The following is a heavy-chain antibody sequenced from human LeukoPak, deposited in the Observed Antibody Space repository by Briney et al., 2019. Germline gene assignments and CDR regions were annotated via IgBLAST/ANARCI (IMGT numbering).Heavy chain of an antibody. Sequence: GGSLRLSCTTSGFNFRAYWMGWVRQAPGKGLEWVSSISSSSSYIYYTDSVKGRFTISRDNAKNSLYLQMNSLRAEDTAVYYCARDRRYYYGSGSPTPLGYWGQGTLVTVSS. CDR1: GFNFRAYW. D-gene: IGHD3-10*01. CDR3: ARDRRYYYGSGSPTPLGY. V-gene: IGHV3-21*01. J-gene: IGHJ4*02. CDR2: ISSSSSYI.